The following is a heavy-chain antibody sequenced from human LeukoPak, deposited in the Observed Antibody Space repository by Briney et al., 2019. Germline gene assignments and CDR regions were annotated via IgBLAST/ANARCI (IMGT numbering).Heavy chain of an antibody. CDR1: GGSISSSSYY. Sequence: SETLSLTCTVSGGSISSSSYYWGWIRQPPGKGLEWIGSIYYSGSTYYNPSLKSRVTISVDTSKNQFPLKLSSVTAADTAVYYCARLYDYSTEVFDCWGQGTLVTVSS. CDR2: IYYSGST. V-gene: IGHV4-39*01. J-gene: IGHJ4*02. CDR3: ARLYDYSTEVFDC. D-gene: IGHD4-11*01.